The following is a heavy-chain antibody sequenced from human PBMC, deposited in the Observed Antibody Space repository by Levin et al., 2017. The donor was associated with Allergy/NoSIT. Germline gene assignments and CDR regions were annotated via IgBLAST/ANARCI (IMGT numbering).Heavy chain of an antibody. Sequence: SVKVSCKASGGTFSSYAISWVRQAPGQGLEWMGRIIPILGIANYAQKFQGRVTITADKSTSTAYMELSSLRSEDTAVYYCAVRITISGDAFDIWGQGTMVTVSS. D-gene: IGHD3-9*01. CDR3: AVRITISGDAFDI. CDR1: GGTFSSYA. J-gene: IGHJ3*02. V-gene: IGHV1-69*04. CDR2: IIPILGIA.